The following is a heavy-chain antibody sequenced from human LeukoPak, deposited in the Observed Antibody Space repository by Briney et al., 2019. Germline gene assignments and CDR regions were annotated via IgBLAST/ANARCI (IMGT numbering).Heavy chain of an antibody. D-gene: IGHD3-16*02. CDR3: ARSISLLSYYMAV. CDR2: FYYSGST. CDR1: GASVTTHY. Sequence: PSETLSPTCTVSGASVTTHYWSWIRQPPGKGLEWIGSFYYSGSTNYSPSLNSRVTISLDTSKNQFSLRLSSVTAADTAVYFCARSISLLSYYMAVWGNGTTVIVSS. J-gene: IGHJ6*03. V-gene: IGHV4-59*08.